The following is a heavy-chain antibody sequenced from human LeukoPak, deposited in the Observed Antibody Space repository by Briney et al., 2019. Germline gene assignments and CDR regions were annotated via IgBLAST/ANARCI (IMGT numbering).Heavy chain of an antibody. CDR2: STQEGRVK. CDR1: PLPLRIHW. D-gene: IGHD2-2*02. Sequence: SSAASPLPLRIHWMSSGRPPPVHGPGGGGESTQEGRVKYYVDSVKGRFTISRDNAKNTLYLQMNSLRAEDTAVYYCARDPDCDSTSCYIGPYNWFDPWGQGTLVTVSS. CDR3: ARDPDCDSTSCYIGPYNWFDP. J-gene: IGHJ5*02. V-gene: IGHV3-7*01.